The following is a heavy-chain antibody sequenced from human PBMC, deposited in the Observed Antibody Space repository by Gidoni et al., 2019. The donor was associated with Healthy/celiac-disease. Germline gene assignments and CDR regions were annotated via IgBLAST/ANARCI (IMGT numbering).Heavy chain of an antibody. J-gene: IGHJ5*02. CDR3: ARDHYYGSGSYYKYNWFDP. D-gene: IGHD3-10*01. V-gene: IGHV4-38-2*02. CDR2: IYHSGST. Sequence: QVQLQESGPGLVKPSETLSLTCTVSGYSISSGYYWGWIRQPPGKGLEWIGSIYHSGSTYYNPSLKSRVTISVDTSKNQFSLKLSSVTAADTAVYYCARDHYYGSGSYYKYNWFDPWGQGTLVTVSS. CDR1: GYSISSGYY.